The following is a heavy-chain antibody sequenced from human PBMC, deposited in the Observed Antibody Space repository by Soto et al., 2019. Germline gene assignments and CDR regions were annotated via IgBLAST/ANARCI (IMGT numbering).Heavy chain of an antibody. CDR2: VYNTGGT. J-gene: IGHJ6*02. CDR1: SGPSSSHN. D-gene: IGHD1-26*01. Sequence: QVQLQQSGPGLVKPSETLSLTCTVSSGPSSSHNWGWIRQSPGRGLEWIGYVYNTGGTSYNPSLKSRVTISADTSANHISLTLSFVTAADTAVYYCGRQGIGSLHGLVDAWGQGTTVSVSS. CDR3: GRQGIGSLHGLVDA. V-gene: IGHV4-59*08.